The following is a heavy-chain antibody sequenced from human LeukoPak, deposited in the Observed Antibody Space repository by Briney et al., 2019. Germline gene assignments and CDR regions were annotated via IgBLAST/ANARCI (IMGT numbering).Heavy chain of an antibody. CDR3: AREYCSSTSCYTGTHMDV. CDR1: GYTFTSYY. V-gene: IGHV1-46*01. Sequence: GASVKLSCKASGYTFTSYYMHWVRQAPGQGLEGRGIINPSGGSTSYAKKFQCRVTMTRDMSKSTVYMEFSSLRSEDTAVYYCAREYCSSTSCYTGTHMDVWGKGTTVTVSS. CDR2: INPSGGST. D-gene: IGHD2-2*02. J-gene: IGHJ6*03.